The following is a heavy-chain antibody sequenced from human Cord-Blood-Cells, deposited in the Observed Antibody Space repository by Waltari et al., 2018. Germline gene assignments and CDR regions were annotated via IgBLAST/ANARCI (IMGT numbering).Heavy chain of an antibody. CDR1: GFTFSSYA. CDR3: ARDLGGLTTVTSLYYYGMDV. V-gene: IGHV3-30-3*01. D-gene: IGHD4-4*01. CDR2: ISYDGSNK. Sequence: QVQLVESGGGVVQPGRSLRLSCAASGFTFSSYAMHWVRQAPGKGLEWVAVISYDGSNKYYADSVKGRFTISRDNSKNTLYLQMNSLRAEDTAVYYCARDLGGLTTVTSLYYYGMDVWGQGP. J-gene: IGHJ6*02.